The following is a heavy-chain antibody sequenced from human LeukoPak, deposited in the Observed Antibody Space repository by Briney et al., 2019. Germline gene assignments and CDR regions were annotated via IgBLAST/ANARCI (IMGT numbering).Heavy chain of an antibody. Sequence: ASVKVSCKASGHTFTGYYMHWVRQAPGQGLEWMGWMNPNSGNTGYAQKFQGRVTMTRNTSISTAYMELSSLRSEDTAVYYCARASGYPQGWFDPWGQGTLVTVSS. CDR3: ARASGYPQGWFDP. J-gene: IGHJ5*02. V-gene: IGHV1-8*02. CDR1: GHTFTGYY. D-gene: IGHD3-22*01. CDR2: MNPNSGNT.